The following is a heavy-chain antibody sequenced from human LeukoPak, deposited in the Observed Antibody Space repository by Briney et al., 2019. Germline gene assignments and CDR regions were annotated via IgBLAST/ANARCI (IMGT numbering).Heavy chain of an antibody. D-gene: IGHD3-10*01. CDR2: MSYDGSNK. CDR3: AREPRMVRGVKDY. CDR1: GFTFSSYA. J-gene: IGHJ4*02. V-gene: IGHV3-30*04. Sequence: GGSLRLSCAASGFTFSSYAMHWVRQAPGKGLEWVAVMSYDGSNKYYADSVKGRFTISRDNAKNSLYLQMNSLRAEDTAVYYCAREPRMVRGVKDYWGQGTLVTVSS.